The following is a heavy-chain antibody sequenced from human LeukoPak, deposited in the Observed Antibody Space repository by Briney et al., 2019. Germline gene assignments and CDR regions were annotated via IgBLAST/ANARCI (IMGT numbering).Heavy chain of an antibody. Sequence: ASVKVSFKASGYTFTNYAMHWVRQAPGQRLEGMGWINAGNGNTKYSQKFQGRVTITRDTSASTAYMELSSLRSEDTAVYYCARGLDILTGRDWFDPWGQGTLVTVSS. J-gene: IGHJ5*02. V-gene: IGHV1-3*01. CDR2: INAGNGNT. CDR1: GYTFTNYA. CDR3: ARGLDILTGRDWFDP. D-gene: IGHD3-9*01.